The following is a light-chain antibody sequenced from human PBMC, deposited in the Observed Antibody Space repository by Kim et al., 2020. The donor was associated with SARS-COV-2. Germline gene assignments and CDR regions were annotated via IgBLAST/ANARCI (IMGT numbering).Light chain of an antibody. J-gene: IGLJ1*01. CDR3: SSFTSSITYV. CDR2: DVS. Sequence: GQSTTISSTGTSSDIGCYNSVSWYQQHPGKVPKFMIYDVSKRPSGISDRFSGSKSGNTASLTISGLQAEDEADYYCSSFTSSITYVFGTGTKVTVL. CDR1: SSDIGCYNS. V-gene: IGLV2-14*04.